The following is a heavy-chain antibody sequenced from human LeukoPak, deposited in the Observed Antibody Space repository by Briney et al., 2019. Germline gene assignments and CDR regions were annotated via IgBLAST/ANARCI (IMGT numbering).Heavy chain of an antibody. J-gene: IGHJ4*02. CDR1: GFTFSSYG. D-gene: IGHD5-12*01. CDR2: ISYDGSNK. V-gene: IGHV3-30*18. Sequence: RGSLRLSCAASGFTFSSYGMHWVRQAPGKGLEWVAVISYDGSNKYYADSVKGRFTISRDNSKNTLYLQMNSLRAEGTAVYYCAKAHSGSFDYWGQGTLVTVSS. CDR3: AKAHSGSFDY.